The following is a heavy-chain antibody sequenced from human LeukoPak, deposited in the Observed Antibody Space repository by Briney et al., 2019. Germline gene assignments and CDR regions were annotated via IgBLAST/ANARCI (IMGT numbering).Heavy chain of an antibody. CDR2: ISGSGGST. CDR1: GFTVSSNH. Sequence: GGSLRLSCAASGFTVSSNHMSWVRQAPGKGVEWVSAISGSGGSTYYADSVKGRFTISRDNSKNTLYLQMNSLRAEDTAVYYCAKHYYGSGSGGDYWGQGTLVTVSS. CDR3: AKHYYGSGSGGDY. J-gene: IGHJ4*02. V-gene: IGHV3-23*01. D-gene: IGHD3-10*01.